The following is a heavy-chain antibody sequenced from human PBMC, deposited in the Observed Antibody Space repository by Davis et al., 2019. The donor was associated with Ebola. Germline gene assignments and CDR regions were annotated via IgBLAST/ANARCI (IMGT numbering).Heavy chain of an antibody. CDR3: GRGHEMHYKGRGGFYD. CDR2: VYRRVRT. D-gene: IGHD2-15*01. J-gene: IGHJ4*02. CDR1: GLIFNKNF. V-gene: IGHV3-53*01. Sequence: GESLKISCAASGLIFNKNFMRWARQAPAKGLDRASVVYRRVRTYYADSVKGRFTIYIDASKNMVNLPMNRLRADDTAVYYCGRGHEMHYKGRGGFYDWGQGTRVTVSS.